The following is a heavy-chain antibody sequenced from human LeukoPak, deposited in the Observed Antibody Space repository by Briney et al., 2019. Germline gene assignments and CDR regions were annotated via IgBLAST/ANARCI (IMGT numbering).Heavy chain of an antibody. CDR2: IYWDDDK. D-gene: IGHD3-9*01. CDR1: GFSLKTSGVG. CDR3: AQRSSMSMTGTFDY. V-gene: IGHV2-5*02. J-gene: IGHJ4*02. Sequence: SGPTLVNPTQTLTLTCTFSGFSLKTSGVGVGWIRQPPGEALEWLALIYWDDDKRYSPSLESRVTIAKDTSNNQVVLTMTNMDPVDTATYYCAQRSSMSMTGTFDYWGQGTLVTVSS.